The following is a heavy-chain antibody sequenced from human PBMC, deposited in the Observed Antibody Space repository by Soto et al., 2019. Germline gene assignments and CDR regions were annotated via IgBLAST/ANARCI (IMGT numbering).Heavy chain of an antibody. CDR2: IYYSGST. J-gene: IGHJ6*03. Sequence: PSETLSLTCTVSGGSISSGGYYWSWIRQHPGKGLEWIGYIYYSGSTYYNPSLKSRVTISVDTSKNQFSLKLSSVTAADTAVYYCATQGGGDYCSGGSCYPHTRYYYMDVWGKGTTVTVSS. D-gene: IGHD2-15*01. CDR1: GGSISSGGYY. CDR3: ATQGGGDYCSGGSCYPHTRYYYMDV. V-gene: IGHV4-31*03.